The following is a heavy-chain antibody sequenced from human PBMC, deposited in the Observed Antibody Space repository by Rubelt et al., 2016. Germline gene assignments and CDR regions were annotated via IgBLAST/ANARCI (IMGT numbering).Heavy chain of an antibody. CDR1: GYTFTSYL. CDR2: INPNGGNT. Sequence: QVQLVQSGAEVKKPGASVKVSCKASGYTFTSYLMVWVRHAPGQGLECLGTINPNGGNTNYAQNVQGRVSMTRDTSTSTVYMELSSLRSEDTAVYYCAREIIAAAGFDYWGQGTLVTVSS. D-gene: IGHD6-25*01. CDR3: AREIIAAAGFDY. J-gene: IGHJ4*02. V-gene: IGHV1-46*01.